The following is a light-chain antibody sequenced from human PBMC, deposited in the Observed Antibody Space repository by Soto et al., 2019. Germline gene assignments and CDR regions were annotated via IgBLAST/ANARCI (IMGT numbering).Light chain of an antibody. CDR2: DAS. CDR3: QQRSNWPTLT. V-gene: IGKV3-11*01. Sequence: EIVLTQSPATLSLSPGERATLSCRASQSVSNYLAWYQQKPVQAPRLLIYDASNRATGITARFSGVGSGTDVSITSSSLSPEDFAVYYCQQRSNWPTLTIGIGTKVDIK. CDR1: QSVSNY. J-gene: IGKJ4*01.